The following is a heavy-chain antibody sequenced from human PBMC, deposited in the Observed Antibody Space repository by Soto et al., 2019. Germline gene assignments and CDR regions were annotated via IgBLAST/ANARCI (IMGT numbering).Heavy chain of an antibody. J-gene: IGHJ6*02. D-gene: IGHD3-3*01. V-gene: IGHV1-18*04. CDR3: ARESQRYYDFWSGPSVKYYYYYGMDV. CDR2: ISAYNGNT. Sequence: ASVKVSCKASGYTFTSYGISWVRQAPGQGLEWMGWISAYNGNTNYAQKLQGRVTMTTDTATSTAYMELRSLRSDDTAVYYCARESQRYYDFWSGPSVKYYYYYGMDVWGQGTTVTAP. CDR1: GYTFTSYG.